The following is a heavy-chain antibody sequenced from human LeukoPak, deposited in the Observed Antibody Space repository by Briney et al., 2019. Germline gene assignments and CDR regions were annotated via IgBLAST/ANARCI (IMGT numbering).Heavy chain of an antibody. J-gene: IGHJ4*02. CDR2: INPNSGGT. D-gene: IGHD2-8*02. Sequence: ASVKVSCKASGYTFTDYYIHWVRQAPGQGLAWMGWINPNSGGTNYAHKFQGRVTMTSDTSISTVYMDLSSLNSDDTAVYYCARDVGSLVVDYWGQGTLVPVSS. CDR1: GYTFTDYY. CDR3: ARDVGSLVVDY. V-gene: IGHV1-2*07.